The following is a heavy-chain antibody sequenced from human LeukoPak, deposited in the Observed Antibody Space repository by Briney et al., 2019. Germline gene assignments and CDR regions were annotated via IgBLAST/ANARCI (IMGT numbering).Heavy chain of an antibody. J-gene: IGHJ6*02. Sequence: GGSLRLSCAASGFTFSSYGMHWVRQAPGKGLEWVAVISYDGSNKYYADSVKGRFTISRDNSKNTLYLQMNSLRAGDTAVYYCARVGISSNYGMDVWGQGTTVTVSS. V-gene: IGHV3-30*03. CDR3: ARVGISSNYGMDV. CDR1: GFTFSSYG. D-gene: IGHD3-3*02. CDR2: ISYDGSNK.